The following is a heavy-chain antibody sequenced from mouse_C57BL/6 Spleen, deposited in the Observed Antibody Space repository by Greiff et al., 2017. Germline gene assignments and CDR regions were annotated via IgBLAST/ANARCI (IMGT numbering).Heavy chain of an antibody. CDR1: GYTFTSYW. CDR2: IDPSDSYT. D-gene: IGHD2-4*01. CDR3: ARFHYDYGYFDY. V-gene: IGHV1-69*01. Sequence: QVQLQQPGAELVMPGASVKLSCKASGYTFTSYWMHWVKQRPGQGLEWIGEIDPSDSYTTYNQKFKGKSTLTVDKSSSTAYMQLSSLTSEDSAVYYCARFHYDYGYFDYWGQGTTLTVSS. J-gene: IGHJ2*01.